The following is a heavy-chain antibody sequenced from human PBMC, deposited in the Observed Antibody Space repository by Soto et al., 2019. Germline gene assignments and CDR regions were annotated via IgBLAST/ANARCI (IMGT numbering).Heavy chain of an antibody. CDR2: IKSKTDGGTT. Sequence: EVQLVESGGGLVKPGGSLRLSCAASGFTFSNAWMNWVRQAPGKGLEWVGRIKSKTDGGTTDYAAPVKGRFTISRDDSKNTLYRQMNSLKTEDSSVYYCIVRYPYYFDYWGQGTLVTVSS. CDR3: IVRYPYYFDY. D-gene: IGHD2-21*01. V-gene: IGHV3-15*07. J-gene: IGHJ4*02. CDR1: GFTFSNAW.